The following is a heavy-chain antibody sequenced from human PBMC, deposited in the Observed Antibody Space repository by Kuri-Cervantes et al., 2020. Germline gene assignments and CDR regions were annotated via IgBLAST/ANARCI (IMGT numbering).Heavy chain of an antibody. J-gene: IGHJ3*02. CDR3: ARVAGFGEGAFDT. CDR2: ISSTSTTT. Sequence: GESLKISCAASGFTFSSYSMRWVRQAPGKELEWVSYISSTSTTTFYADSVKGRFTISRDKAKNTLYLQMNSLRAEDTAVYYCARVAGFGEGAFDTWGQGTLVTVSS. D-gene: IGHD3-10*01. CDR1: GFTFSSYS. V-gene: IGHV3-48*01.